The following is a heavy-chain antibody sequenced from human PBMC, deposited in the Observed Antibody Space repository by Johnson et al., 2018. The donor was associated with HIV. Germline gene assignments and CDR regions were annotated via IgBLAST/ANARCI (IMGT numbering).Heavy chain of an antibody. J-gene: IGHJ3*01. CDR1: GFTVSSTY. V-gene: IGHV3-53*01. CDR2: SGSGGST. D-gene: IGHD1-14*01. Sequence: VQLVESGGDLIQPGGSLRLSCAASGFTVSSTYMSWVRQAPGKGLEWLSAISGSGGSTYYADSVKGRFTISRDNSKNTLYLQMNSLRAEDTAVYYCATRDPTYRPGAFDLWGQGTMVTVSS. CDR3: ATRDPTYRPGAFDL.